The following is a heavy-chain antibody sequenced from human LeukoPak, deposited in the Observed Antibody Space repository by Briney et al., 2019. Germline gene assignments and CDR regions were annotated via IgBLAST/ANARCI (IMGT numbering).Heavy chain of an antibody. Sequence: GGSLRPSCAASGFTFSSFDMHWVRQPTGQGPEWVSTIGTASDTYYPGSVEGRFTLSRDNAKNSLYLQMNSLTAGDTAVYYCARGPPRGKYYYMDVWGKGTTVTVSS. CDR1: GFTFSSFD. V-gene: IGHV3-13*01. CDR2: IGTASDT. D-gene: IGHD1-1*01. J-gene: IGHJ6*03. CDR3: ARGPPRGKYYYMDV.